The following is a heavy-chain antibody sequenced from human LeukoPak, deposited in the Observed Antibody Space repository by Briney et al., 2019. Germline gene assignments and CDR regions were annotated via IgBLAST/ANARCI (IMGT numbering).Heavy chain of an antibody. Sequence: AGGSLRLSCAASGFAFSSCAMSWVRQTPGRGLKWVSTISGSGGSTYYADSVKGRFTISRDNSKNTLFLQMNNLRAEDTAVYYCAKSRGNWPEDAFDIWGQGTMVTVSS. D-gene: IGHD2/OR15-2a*01. CDR1: GFAFSSCA. CDR3: AKSRGNWPEDAFDI. J-gene: IGHJ3*02. CDR2: ISGSGGST. V-gene: IGHV3-23*01.